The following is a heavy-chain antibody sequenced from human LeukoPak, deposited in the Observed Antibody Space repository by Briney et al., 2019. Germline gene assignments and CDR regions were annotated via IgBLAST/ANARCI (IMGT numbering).Heavy chain of an antibody. CDR3: ASDRLGPSFSVSHFDL. D-gene: IGHD3-3*02. CDR2: INYNGAIT. Sequence: GGSLRLSCATSGFTFVDYGLSWVRRAPGKGLEWLCAINYNGAITDYADSVKGRFTISRDNAKNSLYLRMDSLRAEDTALYYCASDRLGPSFSVSHFDLWGQGTLVTVSS. V-gene: IGHV3-20*04. CDR1: GFTFVDYG. J-gene: IGHJ4*02.